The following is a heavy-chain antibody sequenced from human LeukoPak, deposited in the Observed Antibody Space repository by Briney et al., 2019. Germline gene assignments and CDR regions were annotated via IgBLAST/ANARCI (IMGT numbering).Heavy chain of an antibody. V-gene: IGHV3-74*01. J-gene: IGHJ6*02. CDR1: GFTFGNYW. CDR3: ARARGFWSGYYGNHYYGMDV. Sequence: GGSLRLSCAASGFTFGNYWMHWVRQVPGKGLVWVSRIDTDGSITNYADSVKGRFTISRDNAKDTLYLQMNSLRAEDTAVYYCARARGFWSGYYGNHYYGMDVWGQGTTVTVSS. CDR2: IDTDGSIT. D-gene: IGHD3-3*01.